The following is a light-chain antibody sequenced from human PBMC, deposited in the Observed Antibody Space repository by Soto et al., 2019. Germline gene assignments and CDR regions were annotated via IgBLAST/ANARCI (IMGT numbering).Light chain of an antibody. J-gene: IGLJ2*01. CDR3: QSYDSSLSGSVV. CDR1: SSNIGAGFD. CDR2: DNT. Sequence: QTVVTQPPSVSGAPGQRVTISCTGTSSNIGAGFDVHWYQKLPGTAPKLLIFDNTNRPSGFPDRFSASRSGTSASLAITGLQAGDEADYFCQSYDSSLSGSVVFGGGTQLTVL. V-gene: IGLV1-40*01.